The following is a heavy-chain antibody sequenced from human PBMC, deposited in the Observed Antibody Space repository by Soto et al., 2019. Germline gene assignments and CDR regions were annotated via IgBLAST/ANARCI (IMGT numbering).Heavy chain of an antibody. D-gene: IGHD2-2*01. CDR1: GFTFSSYW. J-gene: IGHJ4*02. V-gene: IGHV3-74*01. CDR3: ARDRTAASADY. CDR2: INSDGSTT. Sequence: GGSLRLSCAASGFTFSSYWMHWVRQAPGKGLVWVSRINSDGSTTTYVDSVKGRFIISRDNAKNTLYLQMNSLRVEDTAVYYCARDRTAASADYWGQGALVTVSS.